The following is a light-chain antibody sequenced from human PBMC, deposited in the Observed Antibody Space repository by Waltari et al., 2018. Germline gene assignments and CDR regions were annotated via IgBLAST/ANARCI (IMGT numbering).Light chain of an antibody. J-gene: IGLJ2*01. CDR3: SSYTTSNIII. CDR2: DVN. Sequence: QSALTQPASVSGSPGESLTISCTGTSSDIGGYNYVSWYHQHPGKATELMSYDVNYRPSGVSNRCSGSKAGNTASLTISGLQAEDEADYYCSSYTTSNIIIFGGGTKLSVL. CDR1: SSDIGGYNY. V-gene: IGLV2-14*03.